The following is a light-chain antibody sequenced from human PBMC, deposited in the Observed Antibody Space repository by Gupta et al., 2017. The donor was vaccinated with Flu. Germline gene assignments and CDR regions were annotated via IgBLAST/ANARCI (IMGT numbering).Light chain of an antibody. CDR2: DAS. CDR3: QQDHGLHT. CDR1: QDISNY. V-gene: IGKV1-33*01. Sequence: SPSSLSASVGDSVTITCQASQDISNYLNWYQQKPGKAPKLLIYDASNWEKGVSSKFSGRRSGADFSFTSSSLQAEDVASYYWQQDHGLHTFGQGTNVEIK. J-gene: IGKJ1*01.